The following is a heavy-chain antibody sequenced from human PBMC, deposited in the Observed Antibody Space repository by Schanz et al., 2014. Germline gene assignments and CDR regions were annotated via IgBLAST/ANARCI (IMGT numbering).Heavy chain of an antibody. Sequence: EMQLLESGGGLAQPGGSLRLSCAASGFGFDDYAMSWVRQAPGKGLEWVSGLTEGGGGTYYTDAVKGRFTISRDNSKNTLYLQVNSLRAEDTAVYYCAKDGRLPYYGTGSDFDYWGQGTLVAVSS. J-gene: IGHJ4*02. CDR3: AKDGRLPYYGTGSDFDY. V-gene: IGHV3-23*01. D-gene: IGHD3-22*01. CDR1: GFGFDDYA. CDR2: LTEGGGGT.